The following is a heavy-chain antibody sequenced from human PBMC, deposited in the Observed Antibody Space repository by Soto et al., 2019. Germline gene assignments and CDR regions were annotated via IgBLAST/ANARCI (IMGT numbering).Heavy chain of an antibody. CDR2: ISAYNGNT. D-gene: IGHD1-7*01. Sequence: GASVKVSCKASGYTFTSYGISWVRQAPGQGLEWMGWISAYNGNTNYAQKLQGRVTMTTDTSTSTAYMELRSLRSDDTAVYYCARTPPTYNWNYGSYYYGMDVWGQGTTVTVSS. J-gene: IGHJ6*02. CDR1: GYTFTSYG. CDR3: ARTPPTYNWNYGSYYYGMDV. V-gene: IGHV1-18*01.